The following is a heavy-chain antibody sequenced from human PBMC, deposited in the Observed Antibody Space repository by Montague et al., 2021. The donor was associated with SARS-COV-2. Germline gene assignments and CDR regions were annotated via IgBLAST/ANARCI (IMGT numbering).Heavy chain of an antibody. CDR3: ARVKKGGFYSYYGMDV. CDR1: GFTLSSYG. V-gene: IGHV3-48*03. Sequence: SLRLSCAASGFTLSSYGMKWVRQAPGKGLEWISYISYTGTTTYYADSVTGRFIISRDDVKNSLSLQMTSLRADDTAIYYCARVKKGGFYSYYGMDVWGQGTSVTVS. CDR2: ISYTGTTT. D-gene: IGHD3-16*01. J-gene: IGHJ6*02.